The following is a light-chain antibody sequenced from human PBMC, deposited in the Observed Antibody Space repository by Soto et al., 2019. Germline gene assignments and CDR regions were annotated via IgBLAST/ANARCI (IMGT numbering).Light chain of an antibody. V-gene: IGKV3-15*01. CDR3: QQHNNWRGT. CDR2: GAS. J-gene: IGKJ1*01. Sequence: EIVMTQSPATLSVSPEERATLSCRASQSVSSNLAWYQQKPGQAPRLLIYGASTRATGIPARFSGSRSGTEFTLTISSLQSEDFAVYYCQQHNNWRGTFGQGTKVEIK. CDR1: QSVSSN.